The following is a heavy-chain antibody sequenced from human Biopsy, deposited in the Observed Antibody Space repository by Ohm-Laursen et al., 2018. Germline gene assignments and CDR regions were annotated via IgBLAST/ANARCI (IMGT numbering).Heavy chain of an antibody. CDR1: GYTFTAYG. CDR2: ISTYNDDT. Sequence: VSSVKVSCKASGYTFTAYGISWVRQAPGQGLEWMGWISTYNDDTNIAQKFQGRVSMTTDTSTRTAYMELRSLRSGDTAIYFCARDPGYDFWSGSDPFDTWGQGTLATVS. CDR3: ARDPGYDFWSGSDPFDT. V-gene: IGHV1-18*04. J-gene: IGHJ3*02. D-gene: IGHD3-3*01.